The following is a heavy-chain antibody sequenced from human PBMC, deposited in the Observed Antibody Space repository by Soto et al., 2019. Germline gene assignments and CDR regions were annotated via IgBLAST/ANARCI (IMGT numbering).Heavy chain of an antibody. CDR2: IYPGDSDT. CDR1: GYSFTSYW. CDR3: ARHYGSGEVDRYAFDI. J-gene: IGHJ3*02. Sequence: GESLKISCKGSGYSFTSYWIGWVRQMPGKGLEWMGIIYPGDSDTRYSPSFQGQVTISADKSISTAYLQWSSLKASDTAMYYCARHYGSGEVDRYAFDIWGQGTMVTVSS. D-gene: IGHD2-15*01. V-gene: IGHV5-51*01.